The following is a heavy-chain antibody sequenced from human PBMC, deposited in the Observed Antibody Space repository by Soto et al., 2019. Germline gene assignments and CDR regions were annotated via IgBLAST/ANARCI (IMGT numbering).Heavy chain of an antibody. CDR2: ISAYNGNT. CDR1: GYTFTSYG. V-gene: IGHV1-18*01. J-gene: IGHJ1*01. Sequence: ASVKVSCKASGYTFTSYGISWVRQAPGQGLEWMGWISAYNGNTNYAQKLQGRVTMTTDTSTSTAYMELRSLRSDDTAVYYCATWLAGYCISTSCYPGYFQHWG. CDR3: ATWLAGYCISTSCYPGYFQH. D-gene: IGHD2-2*01.